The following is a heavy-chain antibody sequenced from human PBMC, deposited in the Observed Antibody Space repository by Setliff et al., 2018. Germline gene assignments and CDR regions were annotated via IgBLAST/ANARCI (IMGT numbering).Heavy chain of an antibody. J-gene: IGHJ6*03. V-gene: IGHV4-39*07. CDR3: AREQWLDPPGYYYMDV. CDR2: IIHSGST. CDR1: GDSISRSSDY. D-gene: IGHD6-19*01. Sequence: PSETLSLTCTVSGDSISRSSDYWGWIRQPPGKGLEWIGEIIHSGSTNYNPSLKSRVTMSIDTSKNQFSLKLNSVTAADMAVYYCAREQWLDPPGYYYMDVWAKGTTVTVSS.